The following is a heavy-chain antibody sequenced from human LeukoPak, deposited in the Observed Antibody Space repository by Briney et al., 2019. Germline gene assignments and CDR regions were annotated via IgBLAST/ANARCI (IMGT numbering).Heavy chain of an antibody. V-gene: IGHV1-18*01. Sequence: ASVKVSCKASGGTFSSYAISWVRQAPGQGLEWMGWISAYNGNTNYAQKLQGRVTMTTDTSTSTAYMELRSLRSDDTAVYYCARSYDSSGYLDYWGQGTLVTVSS. CDR2: ISAYNGNT. CDR3: ARSYDSSGYLDY. D-gene: IGHD3-22*01. CDR1: GGTFSSYA. J-gene: IGHJ4*02.